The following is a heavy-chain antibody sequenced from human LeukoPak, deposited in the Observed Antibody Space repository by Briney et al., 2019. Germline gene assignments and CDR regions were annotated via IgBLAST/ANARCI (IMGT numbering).Heavy chain of an antibody. CDR1: GFTFNRYA. J-gene: IGHJ4*02. D-gene: IGHD3-10*01. V-gene: IGHV3-23*01. Sequence: GGSLRLSCAASGFTFNRYAMTWVRQAPGKGLEWLSALSGSGGTTYYANSVKGRFTISRDNSKNTLYLQMNSLRADDTAAYYGAKDVGDSGSYYGHWGQGTLVTVSS. CDR2: LSGSGGTT. CDR3: AKDVGDSGSYYGH.